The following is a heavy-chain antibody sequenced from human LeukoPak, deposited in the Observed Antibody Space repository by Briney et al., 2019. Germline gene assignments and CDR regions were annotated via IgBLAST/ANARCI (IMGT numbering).Heavy chain of an antibody. CDR3: ARWFPYGGFVDY. D-gene: IGHD5-12*01. J-gene: IGHJ4*02. Sequence: GRSLRLSCTASGFTFGDYAMSWVRQAPGKGLEWVSSISSSSYIYYADSVKGRFTISRDNAKNSLYLQMNSLIAEDTAVYYCARWFPYGGFVDYWGQGTLVTVSS. CDR1: GFTFGDYA. CDR2: ISSSSYI. V-gene: IGHV3-69-1*01.